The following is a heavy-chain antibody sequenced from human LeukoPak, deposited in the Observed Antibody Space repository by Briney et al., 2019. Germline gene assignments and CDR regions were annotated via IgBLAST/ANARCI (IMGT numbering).Heavy chain of an antibody. D-gene: IGHD6-6*01. CDR1: GYTFTSYD. V-gene: IGHV1-8*01. J-gene: IGHJ4*02. Sequence: GASVKVSCKASGYTFTSYDINWVRQATGQGLEWMGWMNPNSGNTGYAQKFQGRVTMTRNTSISTAYMELNSLRSEDTAVYYCARGGIAARRGKYYFDYWGQGTLVTVSS. CDR2: MNPNSGNT. CDR3: ARGGIAARRGKYYFDY.